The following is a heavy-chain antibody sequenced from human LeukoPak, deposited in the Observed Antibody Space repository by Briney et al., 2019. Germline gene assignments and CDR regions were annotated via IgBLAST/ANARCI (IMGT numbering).Heavy chain of an antibody. Sequence: GGSLRLSCAASGFTVSSNYMSWVRQAPGKGLEWVSYISSSSSTIYYADSVKGRFTISRDNAKNSLYLQMNSLRAEDTAVYYCARDALWGSGYYYDGMDVWGQGTTVTVSS. CDR2: ISSSSSTI. CDR1: GFTVSSNY. CDR3: ARDALWGSGYYYDGMDV. V-gene: IGHV3-48*04. D-gene: IGHD3-22*01. J-gene: IGHJ6*02.